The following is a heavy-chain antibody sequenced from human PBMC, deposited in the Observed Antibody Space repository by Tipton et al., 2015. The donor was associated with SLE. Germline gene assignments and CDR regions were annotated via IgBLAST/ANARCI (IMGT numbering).Heavy chain of an antibody. J-gene: IGHJ4*02. CDR2: IYTSGRT. CDR1: GGSISSGSYY. V-gene: IGHV4-61*02. D-gene: IGHD4-11*01. CDR3: ARDADYSKVLDY. Sequence: TLSLTCTVSGGSISSGSYYWSWIRQPAGKGLEWIGLIYTSGRTNYNPSLKSRVTISVDTSKNRFSLKLSSVTAADTAVYYCARDADYSKVLDYWGQGTLVTVSS.